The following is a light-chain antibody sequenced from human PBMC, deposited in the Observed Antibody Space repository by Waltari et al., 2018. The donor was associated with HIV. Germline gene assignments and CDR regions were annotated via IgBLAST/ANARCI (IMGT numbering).Light chain of an antibody. CDR2: DIN. J-gene: IGLJ2*01. CDR1: SYTIRASYE. CDR3: QSYDSSLSGVL. V-gene: IGLV1-40*01. Sequence: QSVLTQPPPVSVAPGPRLTLPGAGTSYTIRASYEAHGYQQLPGTGPKLLIYDINNRPSGVPDRFSGSKSGTSASLAITGLQAEDEADYYCQSYDSSLSGVLFGGGTKLTVL.